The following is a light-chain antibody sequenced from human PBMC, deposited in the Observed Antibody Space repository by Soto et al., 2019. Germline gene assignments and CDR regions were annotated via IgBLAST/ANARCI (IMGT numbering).Light chain of an antibody. J-gene: IGKJ1*01. V-gene: IGKV1-6*01. Sequence: AIQMTQSPSSLSASVGDRVTITCRASQGIRNDLGWYQQKPGKAPKLLFYAASSLQSGVPSRFSGSGSGTDFTLTISSLEPEDFAVYFCQQYARSPWTFGQGTKLEIK. CDR2: AAS. CDR3: QQYARSPWT. CDR1: QGIRND.